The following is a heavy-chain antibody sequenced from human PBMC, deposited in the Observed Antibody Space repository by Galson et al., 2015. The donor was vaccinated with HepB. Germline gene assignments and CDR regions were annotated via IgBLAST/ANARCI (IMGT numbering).Heavy chain of an antibody. Sequence: TLSLTCTVSGDSLGGGGYYWSWIRQHPEKGQEWTGYTHYSRSTYYNPSLRCRLTISEGMSKNQFSLKLSSVTAADTAIYYRAKGSEDKYGSVDYLAQGTLVTVSS. CDR1: GDSLGGGGYY. D-gene: IGHD3-10*01. J-gene: IGHJ4*02. CDR2: THYSRST. V-gene: IGHV4-31*03. CDR3: AKGSEDKYGSVDY.